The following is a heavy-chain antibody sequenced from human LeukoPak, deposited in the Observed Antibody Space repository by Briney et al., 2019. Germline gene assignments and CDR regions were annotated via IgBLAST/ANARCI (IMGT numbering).Heavy chain of an antibody. CDR3: AKGRRYCSGGSCYDVFDY. V-gene: IGHV3-23*01. D-gene: IGHD2-15*01. J-gene: IGHJ4*02. Sequence: PGGSLRLSCAASGFTFSSHAMSWVRQAPGKGLEWVSAISGSGGSTYYADSVKGRFTISRDNSKNTLYLQMNSLRAEDTAVYYCAKGRRYCSGGSCYDVFDYWGQGTLVTVSS. CDR1: GFTFSSHA. CDR2: ISGSGGST.